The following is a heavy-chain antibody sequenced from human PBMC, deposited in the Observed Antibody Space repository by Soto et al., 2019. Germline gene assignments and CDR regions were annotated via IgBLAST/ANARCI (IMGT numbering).Heavy chain of an antibody. Sequence: GGSLRLSCAASGFTFSNYGMHWVRQAPGKGLEWVALISYDGSNKYYAGSVRGRFTISRDNSKNTLYLQMNGLRAEDTAVVYCAKESSGSYFDFWGQGTLVTVSS. CDR1: GFTFSNYG. CDR2: ISYDGSNK. CDR3: AKESSGSYFDF. J-gene: IGHJ4*02. D-gene: IGHD6-19*01. V-gene: IGHV3-30*18.